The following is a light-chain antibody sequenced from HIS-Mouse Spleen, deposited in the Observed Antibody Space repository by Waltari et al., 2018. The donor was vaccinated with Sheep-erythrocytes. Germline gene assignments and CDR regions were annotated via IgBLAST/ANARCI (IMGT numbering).Light chain of an antibody. CDR2: EDS. CDR3: YSTDSSGNHRV. J-gene: IGLJ2*01. CDR1: ALPKKY. V-gene: IGLV3-10*01. Sequence: SYELTQPPSVSVSPGQTARITCSGDALPKKYAYWYQQKSGQAPVLVIYEDSKRPARIPVGFSGSSSGTMATLTISGAQVEDEADYYCYSTDSSGNHRVFGGGTKLTVL.